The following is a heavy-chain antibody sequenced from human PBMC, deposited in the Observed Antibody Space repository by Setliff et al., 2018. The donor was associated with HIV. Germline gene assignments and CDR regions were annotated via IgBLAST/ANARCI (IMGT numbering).Heavy chain of an antibody. D-gene: IGHD1-26*01. CDR2: IYYSGST. J-gene: IGHJ4*02. Sequence: SETLSLTCTVSGGSVSSSGYYWGWIRQPPGKGLEWIGSIYYSGSTYFTPSLKSRVTLSVDTSRNHFSLKLSSVTAADTAVYYCARHGLAGATVDYWGQGTLVTVSS. CDR3: ARHGLAGATVDY. V-gene: IGHV4-39*01. CDR1: GGSVSSSGYY.